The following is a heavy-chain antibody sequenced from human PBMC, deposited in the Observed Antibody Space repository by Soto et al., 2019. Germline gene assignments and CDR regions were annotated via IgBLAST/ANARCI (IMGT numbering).Heavy chain of an antibody. V-gene: IGHV4-59*01. CDR1: GGSISSYY. Sequence: PSETLSLTCTVSGGSISSYYWSWIRQPPGKGLEWIGYIYYSGSTNYNPSLKSRVTISVDTSKNQFSLKLSSVTAADTAVYYCARYNSYRGGFDPWGQGTLVTVSS. CDR3: ARYNSYRGGFDP. CDR2: IYYSGST. J-gene: IGHJ5*02. D-gene: IGHD1-20*01.